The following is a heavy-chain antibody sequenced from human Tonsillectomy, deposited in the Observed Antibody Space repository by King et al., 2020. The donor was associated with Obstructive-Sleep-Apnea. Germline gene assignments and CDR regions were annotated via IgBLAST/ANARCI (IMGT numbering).Heavy chain of an antibody. D-gene: IGHD3-16*02. V-gene: IGHV3-30*04. Sequence: VQLVESGGGVVQPGRSLRLSCAASGFTFSTYAMHWVRQAPGKGLEWVAIISYDGRNECHADSVKGRFTISRDNSKNTLYLQMNSLTAEDTAVYHCARVAYVWGSYRYTAPVDYWGQGTLVTVSP. CDR3: ARVAYVWGSYRYTAPVDY. J-gene: IGHJ4*02. CDR2: ISYDGRNE. CDR1: GFTFSTYA.